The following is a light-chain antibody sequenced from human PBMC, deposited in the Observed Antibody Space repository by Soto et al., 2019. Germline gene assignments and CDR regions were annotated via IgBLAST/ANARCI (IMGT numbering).Light chain of an antibody. J-gene: IGKJ3*01. CDR3: HQYGPSPGFT. CDR2: ASS. Sequence: EIVLTQSPDTLSSSPGERATLSCRASQSVAGLFLAWYQQKPGQAPSLLIDASSNRVTGIPERFSGSRSGTDFTITISSPELEDFAVYYCHQYGPSPGFTFGPGTKVDI. CDR1: QSVAGLF. V-gene: IGKV3-20*01.